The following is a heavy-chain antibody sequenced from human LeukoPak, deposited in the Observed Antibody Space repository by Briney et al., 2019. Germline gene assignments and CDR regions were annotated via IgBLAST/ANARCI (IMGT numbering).Heavy chain of an antibody. V-gene: IGHV3-21*04. CDR2: ISSSSSYI. CDR3: ARGPGERWLHRYYFDY. CDR1: GFTFSSYS. J-gene: IGHJ4*02. Sequence: GGSLRLSCAASGFTFSSYSMNWVRQAPGKGLEWVSSISSSSSYIYYADSVKGRFTISRDNAKNSLYLQMNSLRAEDTAVYYCARGPGERWLHRYYFDYWGQGTLVTVSS. D-gene: IGHD5-24*01.